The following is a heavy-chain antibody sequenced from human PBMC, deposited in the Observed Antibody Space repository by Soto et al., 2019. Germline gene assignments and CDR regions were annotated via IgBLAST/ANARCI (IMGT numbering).Heavy chain of an antibody. CDR2: VGDSGLNT. CDR1: GFTFSTYA. V-gene: IGHV3-23*01. D-gene: IGHD1-1*01. Sequence: EVQLLESGGKLVQPGGSLTLSCAASGFTFSTYAMAWVRQAPGKGLEWVSGVGDSGLNTDYADPVKGRFYISRDNSKNTVILRMNSLSAEVTAFYYLAHARPRSTSGYFFDSWGQGTPVTVSS. J-gene: IGHJ4*02. CDR3: AHARPRSTSGYFFDS.